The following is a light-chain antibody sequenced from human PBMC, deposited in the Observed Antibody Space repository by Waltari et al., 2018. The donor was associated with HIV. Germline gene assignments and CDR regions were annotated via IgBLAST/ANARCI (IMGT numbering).Light chain of an antibody. CDR1: QSIDTY. CDR2: AAS. Sequence: DIQLTQSPSSLSASLGDRVTITSRASQSIDTYLNWYQQRPGEAPKLLIYAASNLQSGVPSSFGGRGSGTDFTLTISSLQPEYFATYFCQQSYSSLSTFGQGTKR. V-gene: IGKV1-39*01. CDR3: QQSYSSLST. J-gene: IGKJ2*01.